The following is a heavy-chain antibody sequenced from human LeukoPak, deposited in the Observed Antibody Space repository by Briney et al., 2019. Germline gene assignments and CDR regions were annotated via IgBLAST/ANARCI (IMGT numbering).Heavy chain of an antibody. D-gene: IGHD6-13*01. CDR2: IYYSGST. V-gene: IGHV4-59*11. CDR1: GGSISSHY. J-gene: IGHJ6*03. CDR3: ARVGSSWYYRYYYYYMDV. Sequence: PSETLSLTCTVSGGSISSHYWSWIRQPPGKGLEWIGYIYYSGSTNYNPSLKSQVTISVDTSKNQFSLKLSSVTAADTAVYYCARVGSSWYYRYYYYYMDVWGKGTTVTVSS.